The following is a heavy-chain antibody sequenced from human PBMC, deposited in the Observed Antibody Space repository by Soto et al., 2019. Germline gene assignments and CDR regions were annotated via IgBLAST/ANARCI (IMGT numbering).Heavy chain of an antibody. CDR1: GFTFSSYG. D-gene: IGHD3-3*01. CDR3: AKDSGEHDFWGYYYYGMDV. V-gene: IGHV3-30*18. J-gene: IGHJ6*02. Sequence: QVQLVESGGGVVQPGRSLRLSCAASGFTFSSYGMHWVRQAPGKGLEWVAVISYDGSNKYYADSVKGRFTISRDNSKNTLYLQINSLRAEDTAVYYCAKDSGEHDFWGYYYYGMDVWGQGTTVTVSS. CDR2: ISYDGSNK.